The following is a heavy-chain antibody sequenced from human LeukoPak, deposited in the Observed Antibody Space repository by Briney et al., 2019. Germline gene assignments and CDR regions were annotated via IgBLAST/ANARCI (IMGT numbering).Heavy chain of an antibody. D-gene: IGHD3-10*01. CDR2: IFYSGST. J-gene: IGHJ5*02. V-gene: IGHV4-31*03. Sequence: PSQTLSLTCTVSGDSISHGGYYRSWIRQHPGKGLEWIGYIFYSGSTYYNPSLKSRVNISVDTSKNQFSLKLNSVTAADTAVYYCARDLRGIRGVGSYWFDPWGQGTLVTVSS. CDR1: GDSISHGGYY. CDR3: ARDLRGIRGVGSYWFDP.